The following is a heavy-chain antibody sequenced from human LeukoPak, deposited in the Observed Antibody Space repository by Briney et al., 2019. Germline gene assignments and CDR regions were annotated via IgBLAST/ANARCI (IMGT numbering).Heavy chain of an antibody. Sequence: GSLRLSCAASGFTFSSYGMHWVRQAPGKGLEWVAFIRYDGSNKYYADSVKGRFTISRDNSKNTLYLQMNSLRAEDTAVYYCAKDPATMVRGVPTYFDYWGQGTLVTVSS. CDR3: AKDPATMVRGVPTYFDY. CDR1: GFTFSSYG. V-gene: IGHV3-30*02. CDR2: IRYDGSNK. J-gene: IGHJ4*02. D-gene: IGHD3-10*01.